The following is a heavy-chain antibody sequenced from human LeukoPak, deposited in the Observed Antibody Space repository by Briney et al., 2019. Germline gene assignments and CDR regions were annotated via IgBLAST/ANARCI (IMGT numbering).Heavy chain of an antibody. CDR3: ARAILTASGFVWHFDL. V-gene: IGHV4-31*03. Sequence: SETLSLTCTVSGGSISSGGYYWSWIRQHPGKGLEWIGCTHYSGSGYNNPSLKSRVTISVDTSKSQFSLKLNSVTAADTAVYFCARAILTASGFVWHFDLWGRGTLVTVSS. CDR1: GGSISSGGYY. CDR2: THYSGSG. J-gene: IGHJ2*01. D-gene: IGHD3-3*01.